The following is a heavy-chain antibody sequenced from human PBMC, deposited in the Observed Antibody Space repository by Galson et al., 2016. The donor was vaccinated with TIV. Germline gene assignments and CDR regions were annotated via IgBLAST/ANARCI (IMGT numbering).Heavy chain of an antibody. V-gene: IGHV3-30*03. CDR2: TLYDGTKK. J-gene: IGHJ4*02. CDR3: ARDPRIYGDYLLAYFDY. D-gene: IGHD4-17*01. CDR1: GFTFSNYA. Sequence: SLRLSCAASGFTFSNYAMNWVRQAPGKGLEWVAVTLYDGTKKFYADSVKGRFTISKDNSKNTVSLEMNSLRLEDTAVYYCARDPRIYGDYLLAYFDYWGQGTLLTVSS.